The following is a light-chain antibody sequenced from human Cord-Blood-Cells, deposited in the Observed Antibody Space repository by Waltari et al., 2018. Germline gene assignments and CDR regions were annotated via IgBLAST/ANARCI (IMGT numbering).Light chain of an antibody. CDR2: WAS. J-gene: IGKJ1*01. Sequence: DIVMTQYPDSLAGSLGERATLNCKASRSVLYSSNNKNYLAWDQQKPGQPPKLHIYWASTRESGVPYRCSGSGSGTDFTLTIGRLQAEDVAVYFCQQYYGTPWTFGQGTKVEIK. CDR1: RSVLYSSNNKNY. V-gene: IGKV4-1*01. CDR3: QQYYGTPWT.